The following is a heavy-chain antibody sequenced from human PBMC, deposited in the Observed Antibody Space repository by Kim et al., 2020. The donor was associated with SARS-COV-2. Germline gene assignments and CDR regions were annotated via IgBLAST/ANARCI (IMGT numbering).Heavy chain of an antibody. CDR3: ARVDGVRGGLFDY. J-gene: IGHJ4*02. V-gene: IGHV3-74*01. Sequence: GGSLRLSCAASGFTFSSYWMHWVRQAPGKGLVWVSCINGDASDTRYADSVKGRFTISRDNAKNTLYLQMNSLRDDDAAVYYCARVDGVRGGLFDYWGQGTLVTLSS. D-gene: IGHD4-17*01. CDR2: INGDASDT. CDR1: GFTFSSYW.